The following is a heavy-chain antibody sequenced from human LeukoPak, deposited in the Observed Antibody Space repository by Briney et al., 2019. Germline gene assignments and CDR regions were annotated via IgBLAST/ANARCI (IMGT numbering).Heavy chain of an antibody. J-gene: IGHJ4*02. D-gene: IGHD6-13*01. Sequence: GGSLRLSCAASGFTFSSYEMNWVRQAPGKWLEWVAFIRYDGSKKYYADSVKGRFTISRDNSKNTLYLQMNSLRAEDTAVYYCAKDRRPNSYSSSWLDYWGQGTLITVSS. CDR1: GFTFSSYE. CDR2: IRYDGSKK. V-gene: IGHV3-30*02. CDR3: AKDRRPNSYSSSWLDY.